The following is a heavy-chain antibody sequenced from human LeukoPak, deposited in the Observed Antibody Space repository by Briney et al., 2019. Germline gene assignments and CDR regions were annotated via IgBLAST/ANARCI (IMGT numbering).Heavy chain of an antibody. V-gene: IGHV3-23*01. CDR2: ISGSGGST. CDR1: GFTFSSYA. Sequence: GGSLRLSCAASGFTFSSYAMTWVRQAPGKGLEWVSIISGSGGSTSYADSVKGRFTISRDNSKNTLYLQMNSLRAEDTALYYCAKPYSGTILTGWFDPWGQGALVTVSS. D-gene: IGHD3-9*01. CDR3: AKPYSGTILTGWFDP. J-gene: IGHJ5*02.